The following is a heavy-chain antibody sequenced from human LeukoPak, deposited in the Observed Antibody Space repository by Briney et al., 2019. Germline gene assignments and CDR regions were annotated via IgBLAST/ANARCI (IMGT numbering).Heavy chain of an antibody. Sequence: GGSLRLSCAASGFTFSSYSMNWVRQAPVKGLEWVSYISSSSSTIYYADSVKGRFTISRDNAKNSLYLQMNSLRAEDTAVYYCARAGYDFWSGYPPHFDYWGQGTLVTVSS. CDR1: GFTFSSYS. J-gene: IGHJ4*02. V-gene: IGHV3-48*01. D-gene: IGHD3-3*01. CDR3: ARAGYDFWSGYPPHFDY. CDR2: ISSSSSTI.